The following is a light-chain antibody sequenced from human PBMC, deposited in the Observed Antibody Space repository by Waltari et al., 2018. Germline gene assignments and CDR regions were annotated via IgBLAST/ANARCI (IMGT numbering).Light chain of an antibody. V-gene: IGLV4-69*01. CDR2: LNSDGSH. Sequence: QPVLTQSPSASASLRASVKPTCTLTTGHSDSAIACNQHQPERGPRYLMKLNSDGSHTKGDEIPDRFSGSSSGAERYLTISSLQSEDEAAYYCQTWGSGIVTFGGGTQLTVL. J-gene: IGLJ2*01. CDR3: QTWGSGIVT. CDR1: TGHSDSA.